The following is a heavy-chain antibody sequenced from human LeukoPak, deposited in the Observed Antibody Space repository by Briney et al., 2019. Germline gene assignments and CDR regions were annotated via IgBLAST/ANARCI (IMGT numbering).Heavy chain of an antibody. CDR1: GFTFSSYG. CDR3: AKDRIFLEWLFDY. D-gene: IGHD3-3*01. Sequence: PGRSLRLSCAASGFTFSSYGMHWVRQAPGKGLEWVAVVSCDGSIKNYADSVKGRFTISRDNSKNTLYLQMNSLRAEDTAVYYCAKDRIFLEWLFDYWGQGTLVTVSS. J-gene: IGHJ4*02. CDR2: VSCDGSIK. V-gene: IGHV3-30*18.